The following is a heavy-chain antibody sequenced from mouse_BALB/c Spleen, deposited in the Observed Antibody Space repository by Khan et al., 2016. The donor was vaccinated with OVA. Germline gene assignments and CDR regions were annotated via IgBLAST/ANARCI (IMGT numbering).Heavy chain of an antibody. CDR1: VYTFSTYW. CDR3: ARERIDY. J-gene: IGHJ2*01. Sequence: QVQLKHSGAELAKPGASVKMSSKASVYTFSTYWMNWVKRRPGQGLEWIGYFNPTSGYTDYNEKFKDKASLSAVKSSSTSYMQLSSLTSEDSAVYDSARERIDYWGQGTTLTVSS. V-gene: IGHV1-7*01. CDR2: FNPTSGYT.